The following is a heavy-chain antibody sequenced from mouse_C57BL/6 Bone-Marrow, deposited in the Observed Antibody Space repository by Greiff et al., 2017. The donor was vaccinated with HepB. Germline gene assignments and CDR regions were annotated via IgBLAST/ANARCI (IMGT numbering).Heavy chain of an antibody. CDR3: ARAAYTTVVSSFDY. J-gene: IGHJ2*01. CDR1: GYTFTDYY. D-gene: IGHD1-1*01. CDR2: IYPGSGNT. V-gene: IGHV1-76*01. Sequence: QVQLQQSGAELVRPGASVKLSCKASGYTFTDYYINWVKQRPGQGLEWIARIYPGSGNTYYNEKFKGKATLTAEKSSSTAYMQLSSLTSEDSAVYFCARAAYTTVVSSFDYWGQGTTLTVSS.